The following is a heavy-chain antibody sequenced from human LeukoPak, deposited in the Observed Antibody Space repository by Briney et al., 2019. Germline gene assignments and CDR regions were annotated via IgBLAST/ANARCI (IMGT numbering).Heavy chain of an antibody. CDR1: GITFRDYW. D-gene: IGHD3-16*01. V-gene: IGHV3-7*01. CDR2: IKQDGSEK. Sequence: QPGGSLRLSCAVSGITFRDYWMTWVRQAPGKGLEWVANIKQDGSEKYYVDSVKGRFTVSRDNANNSLFLQMNSLRAEDTAVYYCAREGASTISHAFDVWGQGTMVTVSS. J-gene: IGHJ3*01. CDR3: AREGASTISHAFDV.